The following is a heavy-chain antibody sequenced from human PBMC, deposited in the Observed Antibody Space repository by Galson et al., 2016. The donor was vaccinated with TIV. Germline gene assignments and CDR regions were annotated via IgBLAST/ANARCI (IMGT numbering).Heavy chain of an antibody. CDR2: ISDSGRS. Sequence: SETLSLTCTVSSDSIINYYLSWIRQPPGKGLEWIWYISDSGRSNENPSLKSRVTISVDTSKKQISLKLKSVTAADTAMYYCARDLGLGAFDIWGQGTMVTVSS. J-gene: IGHJ3*02. D-gene: IGHD7-27*01. CDR3: ARDLGLGAFDI. V-gene: IGHV4-59*01. CDR1: SDSIINYY.